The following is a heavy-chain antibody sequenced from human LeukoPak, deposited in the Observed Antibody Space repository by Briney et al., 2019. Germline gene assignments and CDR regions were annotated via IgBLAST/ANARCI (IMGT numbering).Heavy chain of an antibody. V-gene: IGHV1-2*02. CDR2: INPNSGGT. D-gene: IGHD2-15*01. Sequence: ASVKVSCKASGYTFTGYYMHWVRQAPGQGLEWMGWINPNSGGTNYAQKFQGRVTMTRDTPISTAYMELSRLRSDDTAVYYCARSIVVVVAAIGMDVWGKGTTVTVSS. CDR1: GYTFTGYY. J-gene: IGHJ6*04. CDR3: ARSIVVVVAAIGMDV.